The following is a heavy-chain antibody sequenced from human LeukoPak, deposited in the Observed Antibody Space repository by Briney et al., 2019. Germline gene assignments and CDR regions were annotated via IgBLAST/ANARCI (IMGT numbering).Heavy chain of an antibody. CDR3: ARRGVVIRVILVGFHKEAYYFDS. J-gene: IGHJ4*02. CDR2: IRDRGSRT. V-gene: IGHV3-23*01. CDR1: GITLSNYG. Sequence: GGSLRLSWAVSGITLSNYGMSWVRQAPGKGLEWVAGIRDRGSRTNYADSVKGRFTISTDHPKNTLHLQIPSLRAEDTAVYFWARRGVVIRVILVGFHKEAYYFDSWGERALVPVSS. D-gene: IGHD3-22*01.